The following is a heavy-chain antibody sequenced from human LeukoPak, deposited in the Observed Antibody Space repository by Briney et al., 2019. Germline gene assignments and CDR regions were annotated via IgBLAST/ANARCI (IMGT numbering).Heavy chain of an antibody. V-gene: IGHV1-3*01. CDR1: GYTFTSYA. Sequence: ASVTVSCKASGYTFTSYAMHWVRQAPGQRLEWMGWINAGNGNTKYSQKFQGRVTITRDTSASTAYMELSSLRSEDTAVYYCARDLAYGDRDYWGQGTLVTVSS. D-gene: IGHD4-17*01. CDR3: ARDLAYGDRDY. J-gene: IGHJ4*02. CDR2: INAGNGNT.